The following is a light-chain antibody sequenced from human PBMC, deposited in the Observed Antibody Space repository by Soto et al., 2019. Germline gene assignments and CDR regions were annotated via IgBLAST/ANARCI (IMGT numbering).Light chain of an antibody. Sequence: QSVLTQPPSASGTPGQGVTISCSGSSSNIGSNTINWYQQLPGTAPKLLIYSNNQRPSGVPDRFSGSKSGTSASLAISGLQSEDEANYDCAAWDDSLNGWVFGGGTKLTVL. V-gene: IGLV1-44*01. CDR2: SNN. J-gene: IGLJ3*02. CDR1: SSNIGSNT. CDR3: AAWDDSLNGWV.